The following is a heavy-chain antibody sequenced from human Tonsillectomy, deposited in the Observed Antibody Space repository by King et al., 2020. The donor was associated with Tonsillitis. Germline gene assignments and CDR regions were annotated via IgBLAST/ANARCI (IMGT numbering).Heavy chain of an antibody. Sequence: VQLVQSGAEVKKPGESLKISCKGSGYSFTNYWIGWVRQMPGKGLEWMGIIYPGDSHTIYSPSFQGQVTISADKSISTAYLQWSSLKASDTAMYYCARHVFMGYKWIHRGYYFDYWGQGTLVTVSS. CDR3: ARHVFMGYKWIHRGYYFDY. V-gene: IGHV5-51*01. D-gene: IGHD1-20*01. J-gene: IGHJ4*02. CDR1: GYSFTNYW. CDR2: IYPGDSHT.